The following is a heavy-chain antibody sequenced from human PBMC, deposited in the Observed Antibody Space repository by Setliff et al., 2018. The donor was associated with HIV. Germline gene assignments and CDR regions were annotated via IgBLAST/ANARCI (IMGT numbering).Heavy chain of an antibody. CDR3: ARQVGGWRRLQFDAEY. CDR1: GYSFTSYW. V-gene: IGHV5-51*01. J-gene: IGHJ4*02. CDR2: IYPGDSGT. D-gene: IGHD2-21*02. Sequence: GESLKISCKSSGYSFTSYWIGWVRQMPGKGLEWMGIIYPGDSGTRYSPSFQGQVTISADKSISTAYLQWTSLKASDTAIYYCARQVGGWRRLQFDAEYWGQGMLVTVSS.